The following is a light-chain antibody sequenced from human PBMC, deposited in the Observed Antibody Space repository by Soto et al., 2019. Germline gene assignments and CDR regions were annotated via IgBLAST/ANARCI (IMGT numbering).Light chain of an antibody. CDR1: QSVSSY. V-gene: IGKV3-11*01. CDR2: DAS. J-gene: IGKJ4*01. CDR3: QHRSNWPT. Sequence: EIVLTQSPATLSVSPGERATLSCRASQSVSSYLAWYQQRPGQAPRLLIYDASNRATGIPARFSGAGSGTDFTLTISGLEPEDFAVYYCQHRSNWPTFGGGTKVEI.